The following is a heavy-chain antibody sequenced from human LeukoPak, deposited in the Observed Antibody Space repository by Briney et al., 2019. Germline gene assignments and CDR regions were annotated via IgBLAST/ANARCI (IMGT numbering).Heavy chain of an antibody. CDR2: FYTSGST. J-gene: IGHJ4*02. V-gene: IGHV4-4*07. CDR3: ARGRMWAAAEKAY. D-gene: IGHD6-13*01. CDR1: GASIRSYY. Sequence: SETLSLTCSVSGASIRSYYWSWIRQPAGKGLEWIGRFYTSGSTNYNPSLKSRVTISVDTSKNQFSLKLRSVTAADTAVYYCARGRMWAAAEKAYWGQGTLVTVSS.